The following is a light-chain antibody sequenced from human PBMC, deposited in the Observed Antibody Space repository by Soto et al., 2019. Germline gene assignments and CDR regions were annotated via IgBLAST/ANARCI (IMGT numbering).Light chain of an antibody. Sequence: EIVMTQSPDTLFVSLGEGATLSCSASQSVSSHLAWYQHKPGQAPRLLIYGASTRASGIPARFSGSGSETDFTLTISSLQSEDSAVYYCQQYHNWPPITFGQGTRLEIK. V-gene: IGKV3-15*01. J-gene: IGKJ5*01. CDR1: QSVSSH. CDR2: GAS. CDR3: QQYHNWPPIT.